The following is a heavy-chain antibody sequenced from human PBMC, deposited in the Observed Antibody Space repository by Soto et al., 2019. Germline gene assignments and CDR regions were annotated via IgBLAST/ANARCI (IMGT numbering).Heavy chain of an antibody. J-gene: IGHJ6*02. D-gene: IGHD3-9*01. V-gene: IGHV3-11*01. CDR2: ISNSGSTI. CDR1: GFTFSYYY. CDR3: ARGKGRYDILTGSLWTGYYYGMDV. Sequence: RESLSLSCSAYGFTFSYYYMSWIRQAPGKGLGWVLYISNSGSTIYYTGSVKGRFTITRDNAKKSLYMQMNSLRAEDTAVYYCARGKGRYDILTGSLWTGYYYGMDVWGQGTTVTVSS.